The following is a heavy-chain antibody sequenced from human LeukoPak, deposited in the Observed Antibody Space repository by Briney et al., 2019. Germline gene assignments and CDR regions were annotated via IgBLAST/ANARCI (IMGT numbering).Heavy chain of an antibody. V-gene: IGHV1-18*01. D-gene: IGHD3-10*01. Sequence: ASVKRSCKASGYTFTSYGISWVREAPGQGLEWMGWISAYNGNTNYAQKLQGRVTMTTDTSTSTAYMELRSLRSDDTAVYYCARARNIMVHFDYWGQGTLVTVSS. CDR3: ARARNIMVHFDY. CDR1: GYTFTSYG. CDR2: ISAYNGNT. J-gene: IGHJ4*02.